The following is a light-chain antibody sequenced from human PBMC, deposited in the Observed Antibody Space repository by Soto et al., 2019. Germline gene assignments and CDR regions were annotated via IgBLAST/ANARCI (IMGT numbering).Light chain of an antibody. CDR1: QSVSSSY. J-gene: IGKJ1*01. Sequence: EIVLTQSPGTLSLSPGERATLSCRANQSVSSSYLAWYQQKPGQAPRLLIYGASSRATGIPDRFSGSGSGTDFTLTISSPEPEDFSVYYCQQYGSSPRTFGQGTKVEIK. V-gene: IGKV3-20*01. CDR3: QQYGSSPRT. CDR2: GAS.